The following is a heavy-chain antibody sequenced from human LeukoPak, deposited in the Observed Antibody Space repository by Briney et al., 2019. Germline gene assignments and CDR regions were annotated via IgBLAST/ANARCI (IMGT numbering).Heavy chain of an antibody. Sequence: ASVKVSCKASGYTFTGYYMHWVRQAPGQGPEWMGWINPNSGGTNYAQKFQGRVTMTRDTSISTAYMELSRLRSDDTAVYYCARGYCSGGSCYSYYYYNYMDVWGKGNPGHRLL. D-gene: IGHD2-15*01. J-gene: IGHJ6*03. V-gene: IGHV1-2*02. CDR1: GYTFTGYY. CDR2: INPNSGGT. CDR3: ARGYCSGGSCYSYYYYNYMDV.